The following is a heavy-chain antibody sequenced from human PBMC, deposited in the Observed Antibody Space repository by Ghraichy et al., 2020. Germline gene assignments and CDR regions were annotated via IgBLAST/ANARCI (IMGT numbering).Heavy chain of an antibody. J-gene: IGHJ4*02. D-gene: IGHD1-1*01. CDR3: ARAWNHDY. CDR2: INPGDSDT. Sequence: GESLNISCKASGYTFTDYWIGWVRQMPGKDLEWMGIINPGDSDTRYSPSFQGQVTISADKSISTAYVQWSSLKASDSAIYYCARAWNHDYWGQGTLVTVSS. CDR1: GYTFTDYW. V-gene: IGHV5-51*01.